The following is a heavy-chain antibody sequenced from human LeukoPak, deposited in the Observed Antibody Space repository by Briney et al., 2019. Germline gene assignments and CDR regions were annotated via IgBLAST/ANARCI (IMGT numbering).Heavy chain of an antibody. CDR3: ARGHESSPSYDF. J-gene: IGHJ1*01. CDR1: GYTFIDYY. CDR2: INSNSGGT. V-gene: IGHV1-2*02. Sequence: GASVKVSCKTSGYTFIDYYVLWVRQAPGQGLEWLGWINSNSGGTKYAQEFQGRVTMTRDTSTTTAYMGLSGLRSDDTAVYYCARGHESSPSYDFWGQGTLVTVSS. D-gene: IGHD3/OR15-3a*01.